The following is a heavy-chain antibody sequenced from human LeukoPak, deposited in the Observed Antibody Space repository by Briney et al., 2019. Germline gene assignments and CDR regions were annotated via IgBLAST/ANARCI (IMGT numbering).Heavy chain of an antibody. D-gene: IGHD3-3*02. CDR1: GDSVSRDSIA. J-gene: IGHJ4*02. V-gene: IGHV6-1*01. CDR3: ARGISWPQFDY. CDR2: TYHKSTWIN. Sequence: SQTLSLTCAISGDSVSRDSIAWNWIRQSPSRGLEWLGWTYHKSTWINDYAVSVKGRITINPDTSKNQFSLQLNSVTPEDTAVYYCARGISWPQFDYWGQGTLVTVSS.